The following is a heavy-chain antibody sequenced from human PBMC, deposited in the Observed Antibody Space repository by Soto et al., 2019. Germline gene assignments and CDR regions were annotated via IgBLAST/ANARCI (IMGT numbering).Heavy chain of an antibody. D-gene: IGHD2-2*01. V-gene: IGHV1-18*01. CDR3: ARVYCAFILLVPAACLPWFDP. CDR1: GYTFPNFG. CDR2: ISAYNGNT. J-gene: IGHJ5*02. Sequence: GASVKVSCKASGYTFPNFGTSWVRQAPGQGNERMGWISAYNGNTNYAQKLQGRVTMTTDTSTSTAYMELRSLRSDDTAVYYCARVYCAFILLVPAACLPWFDPWAQGSLVT.